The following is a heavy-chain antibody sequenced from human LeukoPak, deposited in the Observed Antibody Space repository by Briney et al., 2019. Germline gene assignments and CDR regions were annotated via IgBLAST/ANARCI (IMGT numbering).Heavy chain of an antibody. CDR1: GFTFSSYE. J-gene: IGHJ4*02. V-gene: IGHV3-48*03. Sequence: GGSLRLSCAAYGFTFSSYEMNWVRQAPGKGLEWVSYISSSGSTIYYADSVKGRFTISRDNAKNSLYLQMNSLRAEDTALYYCGRAYDFSRHWGQGTLVTVSS. CDR2: ISSSGSTI. CDR3: GRAYDFSRH. D-gene: IGHD3-3*01.